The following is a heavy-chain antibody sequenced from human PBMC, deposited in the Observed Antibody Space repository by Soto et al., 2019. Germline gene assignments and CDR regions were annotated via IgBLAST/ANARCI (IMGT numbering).Heavy chain of an antibody. CDR3: ARRRNPDGAYDY. CDR1: GFTVSSNF. CDR2: IYSNGNT. V-gene: IGHV3-66*01. J-gene: IGHJ4*02. Sequence: EVQLVVSGGGLVQPGGSLRLSCAASGFTVSSNFMSWVRQAPGKGLEWVSIIYSNGNTYYADSVKGRFTISRDNSKNTLYLKMNSLRVDDTAVYYCARRRNPDGAYDYWGQGTLVTVSS. D-gene: IGHD4-17*01.